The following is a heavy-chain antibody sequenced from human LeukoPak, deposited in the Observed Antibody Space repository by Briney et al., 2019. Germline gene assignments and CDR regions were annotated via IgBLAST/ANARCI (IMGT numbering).Heavy chain of an antibody. CDR3: ARAVLPRRWFDP. D-gene: IGHD3-10*01. CDR1: GGSISSYY. J-gene: IGHJ5*02. CDR2: IYNSGNT. Sequence: SETLSLTCTVSGGSISSYYWSWIRQPPGKGLEWIGHIYNSGNTNYNPSLKSRVTMSIDTSKNQFSLKLNSVTAADTAVYYCARAVLPRRWFDPWGQGTLVTVSS. V-gene: IGHV4-59*01.